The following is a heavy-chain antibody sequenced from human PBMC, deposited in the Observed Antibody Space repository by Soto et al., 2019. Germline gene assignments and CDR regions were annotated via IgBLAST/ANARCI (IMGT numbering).Heavy chain of an antibody. CDR2: MNPNSGNT. CDR3: AREEYPHDYVWGRYRYGSY. V-gene: IGHV1-8*01. J-gene: IGHJ4*02. D-gene: IGHD3-16*02. Sequence: QVQLVQSGAEVKKPGASVKVSCKASGYTFTSYDINWVRQATGQGLEWMGWMNPNSGNTGYAQKFQGRVTMTRNTSISTAYMEPSSLRSEDTAVYYCAREEYPHDYVWGRYRYGSYWGQGPLVTVSS. CDR1: GYTFTSYD.